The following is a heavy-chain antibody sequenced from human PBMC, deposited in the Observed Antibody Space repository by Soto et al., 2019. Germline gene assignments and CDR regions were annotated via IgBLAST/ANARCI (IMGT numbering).Heavy chain of an antibody. D-gene: IGHD1-26*01. V-gene: IGHV3-48*03. CDR3: ARDVSGSFYVSGINDDAYDL. J-gene: IGHJ3*01. CDR1: GFTFSSYE. CDR2: ISISGRTI. Sequence: GGSLRLSCAASGFTFSSYEMNWVRQAPGKGLEWVAYISISGRTIYYADSAKGRFTISRDDAKSSLYLQMNSLRAGDTAVYYCARDVSGSFYVSGINDDAYDLWGQGTLVTVSS.